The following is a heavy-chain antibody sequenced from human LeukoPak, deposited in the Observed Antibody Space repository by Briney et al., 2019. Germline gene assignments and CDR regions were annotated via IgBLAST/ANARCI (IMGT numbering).Heavy chain of an antibody. CDR2: IYYSGST. CDR3: ARLTGDYGDDY. V-gene: IGHV4-59*01. CDR1: GGSISSYY. Sequence: SETLSLTCTVSGGSISSYYWSWIRQTPGKGLEWIGYIYYSGSTNYNPSLKSRVTISVDTSKNQFSLKLSSVTAADTAVYSCARLTGDYGDDYWGQGTLVTVSS. D-gene: IGHD4-17*01. J-gene: IGHJ4*02.